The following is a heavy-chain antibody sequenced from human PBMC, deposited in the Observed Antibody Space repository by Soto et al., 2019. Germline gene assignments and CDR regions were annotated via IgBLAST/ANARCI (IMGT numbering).Heavy chain of an antibody. CDR3: TTDSDYYDSSGYYSLSLFDY. CDR1: GFTFSNAW. J-gene: IGHJ4*02. V-gene: IGHV3-15*01. D-gene: IGHD3-22*01. CDR2: IKSKTDGGTT. Sequence: VQLVESGGGLVQPGGSLRLSCAASGFTFSNAWMSWVRQAPGKGLEWVGRIKSKTDGGTTDYAAPVKGRFTISRDDSKNTLYLQMNSLKTEDTAVYYCTTDSDYYDSSGYYSLSLFDYWGQGTLVTVSS.